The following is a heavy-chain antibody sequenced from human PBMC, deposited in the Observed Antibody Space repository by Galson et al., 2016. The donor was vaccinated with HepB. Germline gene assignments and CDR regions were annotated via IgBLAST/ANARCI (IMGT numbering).Heavy chain of an antibody. V-gene: IGHV4-59*01. D-gene: IGHD3-9*01. CDR1: GGSISDYY. CDR2: IYYSGST. CDR3: ARGFNDGLTGYYQRLDY. J-gene: IGHJ4*02. Sequence: TLSLTCTVSGGSISDYYWSWIRQPLGKGLEWIGYIYYSGSTNYNPSLESRVTISVDTSKNQSSLRLTSVTAADTAVYYCARGFNDGLTGYYQRLDYWGQGTLVTVSS.